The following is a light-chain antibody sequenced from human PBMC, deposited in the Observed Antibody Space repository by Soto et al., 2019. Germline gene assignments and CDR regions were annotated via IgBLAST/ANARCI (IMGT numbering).Light chain of an antibody. CDR3: QHYNNLPLT. J-gene: IGKJ4*01. CDR2: GAS. V-gene: IGKV3-15*01. CDR1: QSVSND. Sequence: EIMMTQSPATLSVSPGERATLSCRASQSVSNDLVWYQQRPGQAPRLIIYGASSRATGVPARFTGSGSGTDFTLTISSLQSEDFAVYYCQHYNNLPLTFGGGTKVEIK.